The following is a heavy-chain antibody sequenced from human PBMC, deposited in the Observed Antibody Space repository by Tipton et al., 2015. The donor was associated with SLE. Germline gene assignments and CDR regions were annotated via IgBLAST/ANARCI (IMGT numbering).Heavy chain of an antibody. CDR2: IYYIGST. CDR1: DGSISSSSYY. CDR3: ASSYSSSNAFDI. D-gene: IGHD6-6*01. V-gene: IGHV4-39*07. J-gene: IGHJ3*02. Sequence: TLSLTCTVSDGSISSSSYYWGWIRQPPGKGLEWIGSIYYIGSTYYNPSLKSRVTISVDTSKNQFSLKLSSVTAADTAVYYCASSYSSSNAFDIWGQGTMVTVSS.